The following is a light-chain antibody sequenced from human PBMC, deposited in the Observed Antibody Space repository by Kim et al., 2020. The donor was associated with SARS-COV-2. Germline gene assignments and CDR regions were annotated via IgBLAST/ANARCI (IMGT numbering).Light chain of an antibody. V-gene: IGKV1-17*01. J-gene: IGKJ5*01. CDR1: QDIRND. CDR3: LQHNAYPIT. CDR2: GAS. Sequence: AFVGEKVTITCRASQDIRNDLGWYQQNPGRAPKRLLYGASRLQSGVPSRFSCSGSGTEFPLTLRRLQPEDCATYFCLQHNAYPITFGQGTRLEIK.